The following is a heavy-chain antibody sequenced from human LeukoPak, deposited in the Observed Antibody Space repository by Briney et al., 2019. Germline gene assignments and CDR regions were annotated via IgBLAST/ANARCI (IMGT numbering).Heavy chain of an antibody. CDR3: ARESKREAVALTYYFDY. D-gene: IGHD6-19*01. CDR1: GYTFTAYY. CDR2: INPNSGGT. Sequence: ASVKVSCKASGYTFTAYYMHWVRQAPGQGLEWMGWINPNSGGTNYAQKFQGRVTMTRDTSISTAYMELSRLRSDDTAVYYCARESKREAVALTYYFDYWGQGTLVTVSS. J-gene: IGHJ4*02. V-gene: IGHV1-2*02.